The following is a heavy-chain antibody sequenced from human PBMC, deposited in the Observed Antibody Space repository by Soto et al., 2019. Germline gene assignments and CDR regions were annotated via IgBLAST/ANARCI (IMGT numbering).Heavy chain of an antibody. CDR3: AGRYGGSIDY. D-gene: IGHD2-15*01. J-gene: IGHJ4*02. CDR2: IYYSGST. Sequence: QVQLQESGPGLVKPSETLSLTCTVSGGSISSYYWSWIRQPPGKGLEWIGYIYYSGSTNYHPSLKSRVTIAVDTSKNEFSLKLSSVTAADTAVYYCAGRYGGSIDYWGQGTLVTVSS. V-gene: IGHV4-59*08. CDR1: GGSISSYY.